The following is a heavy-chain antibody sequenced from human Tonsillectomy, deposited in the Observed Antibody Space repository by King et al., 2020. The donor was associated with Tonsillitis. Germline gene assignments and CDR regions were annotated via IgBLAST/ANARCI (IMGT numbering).Heavy chain of an antibody. CDR3: ARDKRYSSGWYSNS. Sequence: VQLVESGAEVKKPGSSVKVSCKASGGTFSTYGISWVRKAPGQGLEWMGRIIPILDIANYAQKFQGRVTITADKSTTTAYMELSSLRSEDTAVYYCARDKRYSSGWYSNSWGQGTLVTVSS. CDR2: IIPILDIA. V-gene: IGHV1-69*09. D-gene: IGHD6-19*01. CDR1: GGTFSTYG. J-gene: IGHJ4*02.